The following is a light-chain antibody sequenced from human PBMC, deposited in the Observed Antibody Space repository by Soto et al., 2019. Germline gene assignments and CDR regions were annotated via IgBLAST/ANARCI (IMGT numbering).Light chain of an antibody. CDR3: HSYDSSLSGVV. J-gene: IGLJ2*01. CDR2: RNS. CDR1: GSNIGAGYD. V-gene: IGLV1-40*01. Sequence: QSVLTQPPSVSGAQGQRVTISCTGSGSNIGAGYDVHWYQQLPGTAPKLLIYRNSNRPSGVPDRFSGSKSGISASLAITGLQAEDEADYYCHSYDSSLSGVVFGGGTKLTVL.